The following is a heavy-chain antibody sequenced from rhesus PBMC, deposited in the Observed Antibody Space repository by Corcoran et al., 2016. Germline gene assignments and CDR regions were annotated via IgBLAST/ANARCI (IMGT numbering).Heavy chain of an antibody. CDR3: ARDSMGAAFDY. CDR1: GCSISSSYYY. J-gene: IGHJ4*01. Sequence: QVQLQESGPGLVKPSETLSLTCAVSGCSISSSYYYWSWIRQAPGKGLGWLGYISYSGINSYTPSLKSRVTISRETSKNQFSLKLSSVTAADTAVYYCARDSMGAAFDYWGQGVLVTVPS. D-gene: IGHD1-44*01. CDR2: ISYSGIN. V-gene: IGHV4-122*02.